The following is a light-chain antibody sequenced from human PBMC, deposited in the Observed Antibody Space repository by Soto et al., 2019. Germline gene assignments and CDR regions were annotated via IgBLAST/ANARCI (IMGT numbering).Light chain of an antibody. Sequence: EIVLTQSPGTLSSSPGERATLSCRASQSVGKNYLAWYQQKPGQAPKLLIYGSSTRATDIPDSFSGSGSGTNFTFTISRLEPEDFAVYYCQQYDGSSTFGQGTKVDIK. CDR1: QSVGKNY. J-gene: IGKJ1*01. V-gene: IGKV3-20*01. CDR2: GSS. CDR3: QQYDGSST.